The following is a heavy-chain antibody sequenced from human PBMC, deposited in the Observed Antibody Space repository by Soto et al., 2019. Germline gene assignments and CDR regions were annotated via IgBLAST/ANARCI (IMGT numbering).Heavy chain of an antibody. V-gene: IGHV4-31*03. D-gene: IGHD3-10*01. CDR3: ARVRRFGELVVGTTYYFDY. J-gene: IGHJ4*02. Sequence: QVQLQESGPGLVKPSQTLSLACTVSGGSISSGGYYWSWIRQHPGKGLEWIGYIYYSGSTYYNPSLKSRVTISVDTSKNQFSLKLSSVTAADTAVYYCARVRRFGELVVGTTYYFDYWGQGTLVTVSS. CDR1: GGSISSGGYY. CDR2: IYYSGST.